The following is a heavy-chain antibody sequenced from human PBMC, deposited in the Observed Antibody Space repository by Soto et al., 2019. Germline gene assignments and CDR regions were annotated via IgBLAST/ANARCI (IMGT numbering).Heavy chain of an antibody. J-gene: IGHJ6*02. Sequence: GESLKISCKGSGYSFTSYRIGWVRQMPGKGLEWMGIIYPGDSYTKYSPSFQGQVTISADKSISTAYLQWSSLKASDTAMYFCARQSYGDYATRYYYYGMDVWGQGTTVTVSS. CDR2: IYPGDSYT. V-gene: IGHV5-51*01. D-gene: IGHD4-17*01. CDR3: ARQSYGDYATRYYYYGMDV. CDR1: GYSFTSYR.